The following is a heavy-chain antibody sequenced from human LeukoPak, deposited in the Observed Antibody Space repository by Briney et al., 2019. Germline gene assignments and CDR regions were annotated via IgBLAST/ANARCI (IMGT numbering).Heavy chain of an antibody. J-gene: IGHJ4*02. CDR1: GFSFSTYW. Sequence: VGSLRLSCVASGFSFSTYWMSWVRQAPGKGLEWVANIKQDGSEKYYVDSVKGRFTISRDNAKNSLYLQMNSLRAEDTAVYYCARGPRYYYDSSGYSYFDYWGQGTLVTVSS. D-gene: IGHD3-22*01. V-gene: IGHV3-7*01. CDR2: IKQDGSEK. CDR3: ARGPRYYYDSSGYSYFDY.